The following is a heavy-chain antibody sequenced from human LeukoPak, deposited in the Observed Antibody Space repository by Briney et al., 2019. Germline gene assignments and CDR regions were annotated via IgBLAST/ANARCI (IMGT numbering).Heavy chain of an antibody. Sequence: GGSLRLSCAASGFTFSSYAMSWVRQAPGKGLEWVSAISGSGGSTYYADSVKGRFTISRDNSKNTLYLQMNSLRAEDTAVYYCARTPLGGYSYGWYYWGQGTLVTVSS. D-gene: IGHD5-18*01. V-gene: IGHV3-23*01. CDR1: GFTFSSYA. J-gene: IGHJ4*02. CDR2: ISGSGGST. CDR3: ARTPLGGYSYGWYY.